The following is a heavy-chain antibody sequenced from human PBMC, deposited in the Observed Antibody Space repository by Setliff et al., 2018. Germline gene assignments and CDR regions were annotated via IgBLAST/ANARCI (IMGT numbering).Heavy chain of an antibody. CDR1: GVDVIERLYY. V-gene: IGHV4-39*01. CDR3: ARHFYPPDFFAH. J-gene: IGHJ4*02. Sequence: SETLSLTCSASGVDVIERLYYWSWVRQSPGKGLEWIGTRYYTGTTFYNPSLESRIAVSLDASEKKFSLNLRSVTTADTAVYYCARHFYPPDFFAHWGQGLLVTVSS. CDR2: RYYTGTT. D-gene: IGHD3-3*01.